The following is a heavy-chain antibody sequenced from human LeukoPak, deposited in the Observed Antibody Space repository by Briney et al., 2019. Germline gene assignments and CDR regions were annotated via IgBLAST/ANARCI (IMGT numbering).Heavy chain of an antibody. D-gene: IGHD4-17*01. CDR3: ARYDYGDCWFDP. V-gene: IGHV4-61*01. J-gene: IGHJ5*02. CDR1: GVSVSRDNYS. CDR2: ISDSGST. Sequence: PSETLSLTCTVSGVSVSRDNYSWSWIRQAPGKGLEWIGYISDSGSTNYNPSLGSRVTISVDTSKNQFSLKLTSVTAADTALYYCARYDYGDCWFDPWGQGTLVTVSS.